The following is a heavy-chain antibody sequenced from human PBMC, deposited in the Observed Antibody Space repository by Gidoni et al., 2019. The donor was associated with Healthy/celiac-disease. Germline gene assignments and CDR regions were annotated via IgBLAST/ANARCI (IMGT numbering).Heavy chain of an antibody. V-gene: IGHV5-51*01. CDR2: IYPGDSDT. D-gene: IGHD3-3*01. Sequence: EVQLVQSGAEAKTPGESLKISCKGSGYSFTSYWLGWVRQMPGKGLEWMGIIYPGDSDTRYSPSFQGQVTISADKSISTAYLQWSSLKASDTAMYYCARQGPRGEEWLLYQYNWFDPWGQGTLVTVSS. CDR3: ARQGPRGEEWLLYQYNWFDP. CDR1: GYSFTSYW. J-gene: IGHJ5*02.